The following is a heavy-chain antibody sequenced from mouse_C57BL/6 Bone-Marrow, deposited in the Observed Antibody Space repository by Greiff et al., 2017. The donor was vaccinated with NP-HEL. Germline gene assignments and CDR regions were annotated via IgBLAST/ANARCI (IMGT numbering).Heavy chain of an antibody. CDR1: GYAFSSYW. CDR3: ARDYDCYCHFDY. D-gene: IGHD2-3*01. J-gene: IGHJ2*01. Sequence: VKLMESGAELVKPGASVKISCKASGYAFSSYWMNWVKQRPGKGLEWIGQIYPGDGDTNYNGKFKGKATLTADKSSSTDYMQRSSLTSEDSAVYFCARDYDCYCHFDYWGQGTTLTVSS. CDR2: IYPGDGDT. V-gene: IGHV1-80*01.